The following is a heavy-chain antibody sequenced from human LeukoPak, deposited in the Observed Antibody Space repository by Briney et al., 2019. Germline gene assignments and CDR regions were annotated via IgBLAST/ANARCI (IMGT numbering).Heavy chain of an antibody. V-gene: IGHV4-61*01. CDR3: ARDIVSDHIAVAGTGFDY. CDR1: GGSISSSSYY. CDR2: IYYSGST. D-gene: IGHD6-19*01. J-gene: IGHJ4*02. Sequence: KPSETLSLTCTVSGGSISSSSYYWGWIRQPPGKGLEWIGYIYYSGSTNYNPSLKSRVTISVDTSKNQFSLKLSSVTAADTAVYYCARDIVSDHIAVAGTGFDYWGQGTLVTVSS.